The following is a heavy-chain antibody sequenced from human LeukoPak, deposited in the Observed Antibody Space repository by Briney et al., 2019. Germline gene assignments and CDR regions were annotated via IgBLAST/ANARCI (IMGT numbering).Heavy chain of an antibody. V-gene: IGHV4-39*01. CDR2: IHYSGST. J-gene: IGHJ5*02. Sequence: PSETLSLTCTVSGDSISSSSYYWGWIRQPPGKGLEWIGTIHYSGSTYYNPSLKSRVTISVDTSKNQFSLKLSSVIAAATAVYYCARTSAPQQWYPYGWFDPWGQGTLVTVSS. CDR3: ARTSAPQQWYPYGWFDP. CDR1: GDSISSSSYY. D-gene: IGHD2-2*01.